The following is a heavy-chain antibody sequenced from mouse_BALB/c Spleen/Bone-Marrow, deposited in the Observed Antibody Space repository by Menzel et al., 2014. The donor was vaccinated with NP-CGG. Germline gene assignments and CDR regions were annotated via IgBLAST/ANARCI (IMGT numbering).Heavy chain of an antibody. CDR2: IDPANGNT. V-gene: IGHV14-3*02. Sequence: EVKLVESGAELVKPGASVKLSCTASGFNIKDTYMHWVKQRPEQGLEWIGRIDPANGNTKYDPKFQGKATITADTSSNTAHLQLSSLTSEDTAVYYCASYYYGHYFDYWGQGTTLTVSS. D-gene: IGHD1-1*01. J-gene: IGHJ2*01. CDR3: ASYYYGHYFDY. CDR1: GFNIKDTY.